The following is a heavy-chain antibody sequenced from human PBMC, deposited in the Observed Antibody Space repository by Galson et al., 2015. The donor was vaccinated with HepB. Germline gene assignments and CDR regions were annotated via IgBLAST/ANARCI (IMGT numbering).Heavy chain of an antibody. CDR1: GFTFDDYA. Sequence: SLRLSCAASGFTFDDYAMHWVRQAPGKGLEWVSGISWNSGSIGYADSVKGRFTISRDNAKNSLYLQMNSLRAEDTALYYCAKGGDCSSTSCYDWFDPWGQGTLVTVSS. J-gene: IGHJ5*02. CDR2: ISWNSGSI. V-gene: IGHV3-9*01. D-gene: IGHD2-2*01. CDR3: AKGGDCSSTSCYDWFDP.